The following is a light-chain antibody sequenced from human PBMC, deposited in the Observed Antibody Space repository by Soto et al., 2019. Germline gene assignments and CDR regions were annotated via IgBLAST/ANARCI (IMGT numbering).Light chain of an antibody. CDR3: SSYADSNPVV. J-gene: IGLJ2*01. V-gene: IGLV2-8*01. CDR2: GVS. CDR1: SSDVGGYNY. Sequence: QSALTQPPSASGSPGQSVTISCIGTSSDVGGYNYVSWYQQLPGKAPNLLIYGVSERPSGVPDRFSGSKSGNTASLTVSGLQAEDEADYYCSSYADSNPVVFGGGTTLTVL.